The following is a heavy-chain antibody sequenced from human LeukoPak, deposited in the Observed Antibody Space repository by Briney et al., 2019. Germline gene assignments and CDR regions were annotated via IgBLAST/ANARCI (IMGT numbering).Heavy chain of an antibody. D-gene: IGHD4-17*01. CDR3: ATLKDSVTTFDN. J-gene: IGHJ4*02. Sequence: AGGSLRLSSAASGFIFSSRWMSWGRQAPGKGLEWVASINQGGNDKRHADSVKGRFTISRDNAKNSLSLQLNSPTAEDTAMYYCATLKDSVTTFDNWGQGTLVTVSS. V-gene: IGHV3-7*01. CDR2: INQGGNDK. CDR1: GFIFSSRW.